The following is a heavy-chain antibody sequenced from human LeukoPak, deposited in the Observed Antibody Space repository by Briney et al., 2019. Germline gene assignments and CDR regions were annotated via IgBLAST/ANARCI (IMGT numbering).Heavy chain of an antibody. CDR3: ARLGCSSTSCYPMNAGPFDY. D-gene: IGHD2-2*01. J-gene: IGHJ4*02. CDR1: GYSFTSYW. V-gene: IGHV5-51*01. Sequence: GESLKISCKGSGYSFTSYWIGWVRQMPGKGLEWMGIIYPGDSDTRYSPSFQGQVTISADKSISTAYLQWSSLKASDTAMYYCARLGCSSTSCYPMNAGPFDYWGQGTLVTVSS. CDR2: IYPGDSDT.